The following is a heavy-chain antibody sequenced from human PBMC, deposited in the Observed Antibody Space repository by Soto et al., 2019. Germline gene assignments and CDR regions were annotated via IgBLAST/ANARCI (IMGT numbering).Heavy chain of an antibody. J-gene: IGHJ4*02. D-gene: IGHD2-2*01. CDR2: INNEGSDT. CDR1: GFSFSSYW. CDR3: VRVFLYLSIRPAAMVF. V-gene: IGHV3-74*01. Sequence: GGSLRLSCAASGFSFSSYWMHWGRQAPGKGLTWLSRINNEGSDTTYADSAQGRFTISRDNARNTLYLQLDTLRAEDTAVYYCVRVFLYLSIRPAAMVFWGQGTLVTVSS.